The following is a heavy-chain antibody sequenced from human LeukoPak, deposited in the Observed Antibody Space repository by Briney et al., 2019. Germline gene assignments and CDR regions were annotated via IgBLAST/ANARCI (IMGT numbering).Heavy chain of an antibody. CDR3: ARGVEPLAANTLAY. CDR1: GFTVITND. J-gene: IGHJ4*02. Sequence: GGSLRLSCAASGFTVITNDMTWVRQAPGKGLEWVSVLYSDGNTKYADSVQGRFTISRDNSKNALYLEMNSLSPDDTAVYYCARGVEPLAANTLAYWGQGTLVTVSS. V-gene: IGHV3-53*01. D-gene: IGHD1-14*01. CDR2: LYSDGNT.